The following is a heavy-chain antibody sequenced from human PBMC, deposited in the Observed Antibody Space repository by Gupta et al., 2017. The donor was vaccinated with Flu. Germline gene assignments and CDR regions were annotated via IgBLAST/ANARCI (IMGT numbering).Heavy chain of an antibody. D-gene: IGHD5-18*01. V-gene: IGHV3-48*01. J-gene: IGHJ4*02. CDR1: GFTFSRYS. Sequence: EVQLVESGGGLVQPGGSLRLSCAASGFTFSRYSMNWVRQAPGKGLEWVSYISYSNDITYYADSVEGRFTISRDRARNSLYLQMNSLRAEDTAVYYCARELTATTTELDCWGQGTLVTVSS. CDR3: ARELTATTTELDC. CDR2: ISYSNDIT.